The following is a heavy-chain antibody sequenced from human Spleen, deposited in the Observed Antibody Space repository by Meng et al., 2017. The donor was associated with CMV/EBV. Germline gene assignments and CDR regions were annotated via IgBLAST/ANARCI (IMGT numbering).Heavy chain of an antibody. V-gene: IGHV1-2*02. Sequence: ASVKVSCKASGYTFTSHYLHWVRQAPGLGLEWMGMINPSGGSTDYAQNFQGRVTMTRDTSISTAYMELSRLRSDDTAVYYCARDDYWGQGTLVTVSS. CDR3: ARDDY. J-gene: IGHJ4*02. CDR1: GYTFTSHY. CDR2: INPSGGST.